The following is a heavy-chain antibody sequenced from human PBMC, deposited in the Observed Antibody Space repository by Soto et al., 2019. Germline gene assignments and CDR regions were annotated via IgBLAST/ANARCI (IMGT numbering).Heavy chain of an antibody. V-gene: IGHV1-69*06. CDR2: IIPIFGTA. J-gene: IGHJ6*02. Sequence: SVKVSCKASGGTFSSYAISWVRQAPGQGLEWVGGIIPIFGTANYAQKFQGRVTITADKSTSTAYMELSSLRSEDTAVYYCARGRGYCSSTSCYKGYYYYYGIDVWRQGTTVTVSS. D-gene: IGHD2-2*02. CDR3: ARGRGYCSSTSCYKGYYYYYGIDV. CDR1: GGTFSSYA.